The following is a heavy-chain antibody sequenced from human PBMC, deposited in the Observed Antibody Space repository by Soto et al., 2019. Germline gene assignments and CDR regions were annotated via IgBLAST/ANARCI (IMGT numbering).Heavy chain of an antibody. CDR2: ISGSGGST. J-gene: IGHJ4*02. CDR3: AKDSPGYCSGGSCYAGY. Sequence: GGSLRLSCAASGFTFSNHAMSWIRQAPGKGLEWVSAISGSGGSTYYADSVKGRFTISRDNSKNTLYLQMNSLRAEDTAVYYCAKDSPGYCSGGSCYAGYWGQGTLVTVSS. CDR1: GFTFSNHA. V-gene: IGHV3-23*01. D-gene: IGHD2-15*01.